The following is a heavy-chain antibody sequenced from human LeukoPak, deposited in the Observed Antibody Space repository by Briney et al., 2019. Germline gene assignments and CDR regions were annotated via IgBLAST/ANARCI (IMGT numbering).Heavy chain of an antibody. CDR1: GFTFSTYW. Sequence: GGSLRLSCAASGFTFSTYWMTWVRQAPGKGLEWVANIKQDGTEKYYVDSVKGRFTISRDNAKNTLNLQMNSLRAEDTAVYYCARDLGQYYDTSDNWFDPWGQGTLVTVSS. CDR3: ARDLGQYYDTSDNWFDP. D-gene: IGHD3-22*01. CDR2: IKQDGTEK. J-gene: IGHJ5*02. V-gene: IGHV3-7*01.